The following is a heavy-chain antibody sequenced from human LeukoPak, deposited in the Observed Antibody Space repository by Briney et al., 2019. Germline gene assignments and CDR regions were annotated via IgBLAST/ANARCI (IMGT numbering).Heavy chain of an antibody. CDR3: ARAPLNYYDSSVYYGMDV. CDR2: INSDGSST. D-gene: IGHD3-22*01. V-gene: IGHV3-74*01. J-gene: IGHJ6*02. CDR1: GFTFSSYW. Sequence: GGSLTLSCAASGFTFSSYWMHWVRQAPGKGLVWVSRINSDGSSTSYADSVKGRFTISRDNAKNTLYLQMNSLRAEDTAVYYCARAPLNYYDSSVYYGMDVWGQGTTVTVSS.